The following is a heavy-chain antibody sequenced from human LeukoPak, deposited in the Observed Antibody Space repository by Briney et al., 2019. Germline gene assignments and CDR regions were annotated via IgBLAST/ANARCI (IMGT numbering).Heavy chain of an antibody. Sequence: ASVKVSCKASGYTFTSYYMHWVRQAPRQGLEWMGIINPSGGSTSYAQKFQGRVTMTRDMSTSTVYMELSSLRPEDTALYYCAKAADSSGYLPYYLDYWGQGTLVTVSS. CDR2: INPSGGST. V-gene: IGHV1-46*01. CDR1: GYTFTSYY. CDR3: AKAADSSGYLPYYLDY. J-gene: IGHJ4*02. D-gene: IGHD3-22*01.